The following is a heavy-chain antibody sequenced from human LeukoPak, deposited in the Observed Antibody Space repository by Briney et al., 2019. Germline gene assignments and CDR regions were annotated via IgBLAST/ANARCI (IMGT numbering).Heavy chain of an antibody. CDR1: GYTFTGYY. J-gene: IGHJ4*02. Sequence: ASVKVSCKASGYTFTGYYMHWVRQAPGQGLEWMGWINPNSRGTNLEQRFQGRVTMTRDTSVSTAYMELSRLRSDDTAVYYCARDLSAAGELDYWGQGTLVTVSS. CDR3: ARDLSAAGELDY. CDR2: INPNSRGT. V-gene: IGHV1-2*02. D-gene: IGHD6-13*01.